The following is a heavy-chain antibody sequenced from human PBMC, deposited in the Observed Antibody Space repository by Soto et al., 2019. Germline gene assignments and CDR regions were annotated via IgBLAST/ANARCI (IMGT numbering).Heavy chain of an antibody. CDR2: IYHSGST. D-gene: IGHD5-18*01. J-gene: IGHJ4*02. Sequence: KTSETLSLTCAVSGGSISSGGYSWSWVRQPPGKGLEWIGYIYHSGSTYYNPSLKSRVTISVDRSKNQFSLKLSSVTAADTAVYYCARVDTAMGSFDYWGQGTLVTVSS. CDR1: GGSISSGGYS. CDR3: ARVDTAMGSFDY. V-gene: IGHV4-30-2*01.